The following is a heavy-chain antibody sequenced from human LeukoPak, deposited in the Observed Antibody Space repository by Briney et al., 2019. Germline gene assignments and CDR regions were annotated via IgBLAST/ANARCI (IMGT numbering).Heavy chain of an antibody. CDR2: IYHTGST. CDR1: GGSISSSNW. D-gene: IGHD3-10*01. J-gene: IGHJ1*01. Sequence: PSGTLSLTCAVSGGSISSSNWWSWVRQPPGEGLEWIGEIYHTGSTKYNSSLKSRVAISVDKSKNQFSLKLSSVTAADTAVYYCARSETYYGSGNYYNIEYFRHWGQGTLVTVSS. V-gene: IGHV4-4*02. CDR3: ARSETYYGSGNYYNIEYFRH.